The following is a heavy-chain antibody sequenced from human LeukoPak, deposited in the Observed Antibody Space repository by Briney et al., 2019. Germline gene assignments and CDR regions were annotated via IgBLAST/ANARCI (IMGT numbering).Heavy chain of an antibody. D-gene: IGHD2-21*01. Sequence: GGSLRLSCAASGFALSEHNMNWVRQAPGKGLQWVSSISSSSTYIYYTDSVKGRFTISRDNSKNSLYLQMNSLRIEDTGLYFCSRSGVVVVATRGNYMDVWGKGTTVTVSS. V-gene: IGHV3-21*04. CDR2: ISSSSTYI. CDR3: SRSGVVVVATRGNYMDV. CDR1: GFALSEHN. J-gene: IGHJ6*03.